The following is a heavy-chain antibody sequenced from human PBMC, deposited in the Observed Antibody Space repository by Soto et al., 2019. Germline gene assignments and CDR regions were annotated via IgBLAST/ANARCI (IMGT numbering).Heavy chain of an antibody. Sequence: QVQLQESGPGLVKPSETLSLTCTVSGGSISNYYWNWIRQPPGKRLEWIGFINYSGTTNYNPSLKGRVTISADRSKNQLSMEMTSVTAADTAVYYCARELRGARDDAFDIWGQGTVVTVSP. CDR1: GGSISNYY. D-gene: IGHD3-10*01. CDR3: ARELRGARDDAFDI. J-gene: IGHJ3*02. V-gene: IGHV4-59*01. CDR2: INYSGTT.